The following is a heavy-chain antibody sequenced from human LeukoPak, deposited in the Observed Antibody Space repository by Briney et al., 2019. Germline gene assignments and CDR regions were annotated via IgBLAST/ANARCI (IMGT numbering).Heavy chain of an antibody. CDR1: GGSISSSSYS. J-gene: IGHJ6*02. V-gene: IGHV4-39*01. CDR3: AAYSSSYYYYGMDV. Sequence: SETLSLTCTVSGGSISSSSYSWGWIRQPPGKGLGWIGSIYYSGSTYYNPSLKSRVTISVDTSKNQFSLKLSSVTAADTAVYYCAAYSSSYYYYGMDVWGQGTTVTVSS. CDR2: IYYSGST. D-gene: IGHD6-13*01.